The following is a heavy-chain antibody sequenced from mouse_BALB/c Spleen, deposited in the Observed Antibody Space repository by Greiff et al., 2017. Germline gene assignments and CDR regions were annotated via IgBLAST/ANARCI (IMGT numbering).Heavy chain of an antibody. CDR1: GFSLTGYG. J-gene: IGHJ4*01. Sequence: VNLVESGPGLVAPSQSLSITCTVSGFSLTGYGVNWVRQPPGKGLEWLGMIWGDGSTDYNSAPKSRLSISKDNSKSQVFLKMNSLQTDDTARYYCARGGRLRLLYYAMDYWGQGTSVTVSS. CDR2: IWGDGST. D-gene: IGHD1-2*01. CDR3: ARGGRLRLLYYAMDY. V-gene: IGHV2-6-7*01.